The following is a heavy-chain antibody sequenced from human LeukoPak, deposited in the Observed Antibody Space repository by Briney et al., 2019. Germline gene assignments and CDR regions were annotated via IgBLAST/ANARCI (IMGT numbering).Heavy chain of an antibody. CDR2: IYRGDAT. Sequence: PGGSLRLSCAASGFSVSENYMSWVRQAPGKGLEWVSVIYRGDATYYADSVKGRFTISRDSFENTVYLQMDSLRAEDTAVYYCAKETRGTTIYYWGQGTLVTVSS. V-gene: IGHV3-53*05. CDR1: GFSVSENY. J-gene: IGHJ4*02. D-gene: IGHD5-24*01. CDR3: AKETRGTTIYY.